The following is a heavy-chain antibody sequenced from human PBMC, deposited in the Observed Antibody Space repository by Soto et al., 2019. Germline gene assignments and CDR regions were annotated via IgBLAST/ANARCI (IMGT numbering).Heavy chain of an antibody. Sequence: GGSLRLSCAASGFTFSGYIMNWVRRAPGKGLEWVSSISSSSSYIYYADSVKGRFTISRDNAKNSLYLQMNSLRAEDTAVYYCARDYRSPVDYWGQGTLVTVSS. CDR2: ISSSSSYI. J-gene: IGHJ4*02. V-gene: IGHV3-21*01. CDR3: ARDYRSPVDY. CDR1: GFTFSGYI.